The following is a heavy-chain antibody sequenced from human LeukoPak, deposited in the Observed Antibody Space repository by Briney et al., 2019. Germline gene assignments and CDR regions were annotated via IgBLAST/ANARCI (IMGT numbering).Heavy chain of an antibody. D-gene: IGHD6-19*01. CDR2: ISPGGDEV. V-gene: IGHV3-11*01. CDR1: GFIFSDYL. Sequence: GRSLRLSCAASGFIFSDYLMSWIRQAPGKGLEWVSYISPGGDEVYFADSVKGRFTISRDNAKNSLFLQMSSLTAEDTAVYYCSGGRDIAVAGPGGYFDYWGQGSRVTVSS. J-gene: IGHJ4*02. CDR3: SGGRDIAVAGPGGYFDY.